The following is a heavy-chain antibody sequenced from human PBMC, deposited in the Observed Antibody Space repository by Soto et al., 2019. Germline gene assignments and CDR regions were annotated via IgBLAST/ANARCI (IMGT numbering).Heavy chain of an antibody. V-gene: IGHV3-30*18. Sequence: VQLVESGGGVVQPGRSLRLSCAASGFTFSDYAMHWVRQAPGKGLEGVSVVSHDGRNTHYADTVMGRFTISRDSSKNTVPLEMTSLRAEDTAVYYCSKGVRQWLVTSDFNYWGQGALVTVSP. CDR1: GFTFSDYA. CDR3: SKGVRQWLVTSDFNY. J-gene: IGHJ4*02. CDR2: VSHDGRNT. D-gene: IGHD6-19*01.